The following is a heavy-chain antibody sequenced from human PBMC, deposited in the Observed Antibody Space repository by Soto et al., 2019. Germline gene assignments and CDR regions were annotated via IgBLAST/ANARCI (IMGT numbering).Heavy chain of an antibody. J-gene: IGHJ4*02. D-gene: IGHD2-21*02. V-gene: IGHV1-69*02. CDR3: ARSQSLFCGGDCYHY. Sequence: QVQLVQSGAEVKKPGSSVKVSCKASGGTFSSYTISWVRQAPGQGLEWMGRIIPILGIANYAQKFQGRVTITADKSTSTAYMELSSLRSEDTAVYYCARSQSLFCGGDCYHYWGQGTLVTVSS. CDR2: IIPILGIA. CDR1: GGTFSSYT.